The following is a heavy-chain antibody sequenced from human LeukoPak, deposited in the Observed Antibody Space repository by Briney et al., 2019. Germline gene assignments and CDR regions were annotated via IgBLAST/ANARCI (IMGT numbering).Heavy chain of an antibody. V-gene: IGHV3-21*01. CDR1: GFTFSSYS. J-gene: IGHJ3*02. CDR3: ARDRASIAVAGTADI. D-gene: IGHD6-19*01. Sequence: PGGSLRLSCAASGFTFSSYSMNWVRQAPGKGLEWVSPISSSSSYIYYADSVKGRFTISRDNAKNSLYLQMNSLRAEDTAVYYCARDRASIAVAGTADIWGQGTMVTVSS. CDR2: ISSSSSYI.